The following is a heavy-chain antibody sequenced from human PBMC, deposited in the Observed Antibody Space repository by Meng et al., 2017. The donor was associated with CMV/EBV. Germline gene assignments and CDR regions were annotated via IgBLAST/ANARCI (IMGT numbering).Heavy chain of an antibody. D-gene: IGHD3-3*01. Sequence: ASVKVSCKASGYTFTSYGISWVRQAPGQGLEWMGWTSAYNGNTNYAQKLQGRVTMTTDTSTSTAYMELRSLRSDDTAVYYCARDLQLNLRFLEWLPLGGNYYYGMDVWGQGTTVTVSS. CDR1: GYTFTSYG. J-gene: IGHJ6*02. CDR3: ARDLQLNLRFLEWLPLGGNYYYGMDV. V-gene: IGHV1-18*01. CDR2: TSAYNGNT.